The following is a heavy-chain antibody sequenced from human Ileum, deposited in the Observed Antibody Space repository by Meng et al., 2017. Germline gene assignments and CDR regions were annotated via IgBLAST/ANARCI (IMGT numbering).Heavy chain of an antibody. J-gene: IGHJ5*02. V-gene: IGHV4-31*01. CDR3: ARAAACGSGVYGCFDP. D-gene: IGHD3-10*01. CDR1: CAFICTACYG. Sequence: VPRRDPAQGRLQVSLPPPVTLSLTCAFICTACYGWSRSRQPQGRGLGRLWYIDYSWTSYNNSSLKTQVAISIDTSNNQFSLKLSPVSAADTAVYYGARAAACGSGVYGCFDPWGQGTLVTVSS. CDR2: IDYSWTS.